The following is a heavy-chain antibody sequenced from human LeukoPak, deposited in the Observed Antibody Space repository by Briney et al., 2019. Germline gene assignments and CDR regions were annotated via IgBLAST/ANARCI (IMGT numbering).Heavy chain of an antibody. Sequence: SETLSLTCTVSGGSVSSGSYYWSWIRQPPGKGLEWIGYIYYSGSANYNPSLKSRVTISVDTSKNQFSLKLSSVTAADTAVYYCARDPRGKRYCSGGSCYITWGQGTLVTVSS. CDR3: ARDPRGKRYCSGGSCYIT. J-gene: IGHJ5*02. D-gene: IGHD2-15*01. CDR2: IYYSGSA. V-gene: IGHV4-61*01. CDR1: GGSVSSGSYY.